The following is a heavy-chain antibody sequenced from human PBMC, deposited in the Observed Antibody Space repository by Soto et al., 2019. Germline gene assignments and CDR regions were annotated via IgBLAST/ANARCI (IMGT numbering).Heavy chain of an antibody. J-gene: IGHJ6*02. CDR3: ARVKRRAAGGYYYYGMDV. Sequence: PSETLSLTCTVSGGSVSSGSYYWSWIRQPPGKGLEWSGYIYYSGSTNYNPSLKSRVTISVDTSKNQFSLKLSSVTAADTAVYYCARVKRRAAGGYYYYGMDVWGQGTTVTVSS. D-gene: IGHD3-10*01. CDR2: IYYSGST. V-gene: IGHV4-61*01. CDR1: GGSVSSGSYY.